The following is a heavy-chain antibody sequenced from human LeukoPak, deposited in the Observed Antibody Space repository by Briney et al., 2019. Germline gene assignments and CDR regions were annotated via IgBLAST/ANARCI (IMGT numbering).Heavy chain of an antibody. Sequence: ASVKVSCKASGYTFTGYYMHWVRQAPGQGLEWMGRINPNSGGTNYVQKFQGRVTMTRDTSISTAYMELSRLRSDDTAVYYCARDLYGSGSYYNGDYWGQGTLVTVSS. CDR1: GYTFTGYY. CDR2: INPNSGGT. V-gene: IGHV1-2*06. CDR3: ARDLYGSGSYYNGDY. J-gene: IGHJ4*02. D-gene: IGHD3-10*01.